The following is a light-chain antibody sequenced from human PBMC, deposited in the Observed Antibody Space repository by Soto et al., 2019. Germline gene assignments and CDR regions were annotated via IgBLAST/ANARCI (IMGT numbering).Light chain of an antibody. CDR2: NID. Sequence: EIVLTQSPGTLSLSPGERATLSRRASQSVTTTYLAWYQQKPGQAPRLLIYNIDSRAAGIPDRFSGSGSGTDFTLSINRLEPEDFAVYYCQHYGSLPRTFGQGTKVEI. CDR3: QHYGSLPRT. V-gene: IGKV3-20*01. CDR1: QSVTTTY. J-gene: IGKJ2*02.